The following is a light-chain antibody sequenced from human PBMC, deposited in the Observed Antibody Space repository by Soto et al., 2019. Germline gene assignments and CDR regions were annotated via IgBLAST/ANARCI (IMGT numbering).Light chain of an antibody. V-gene: IGKV1-33*01. CDR1: QDITNY. CDR2: DAS. J-gene: IGKJ3*01. CDR3: QQYANLPLT. Sequence: IQMTQSPSSLSASLGDRVTITCQASQDITNYLNWYQQKPGKAPKLLIYDASNLETGVPSRFTGSGSGTDFTFTITSLQPEDFATYFCQQYANLPLTFGPGTKVDI.